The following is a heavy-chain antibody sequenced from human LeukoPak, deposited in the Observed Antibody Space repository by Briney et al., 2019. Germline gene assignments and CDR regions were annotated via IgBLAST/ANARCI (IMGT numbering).Heavy chain of an antibody. Sequence: PSETLSLTCTVSGGSISSSSYYWGWIRQPPGKGLEWIGSIYYSGSTYYNPSLKSRVTISVDTSKNQFSLKLSSVTAADTAVYYCARGAVDTALLPFDYWGQGTLVTVSS. CDR2: IYYSGST. J-gene: IGHJ4*02. V-gene: IGHV4-39*07. CDR3: ARGAVDTALLPFDY. CDR1: GGSISSSSYY. D-gene: IGHD5-18*01.